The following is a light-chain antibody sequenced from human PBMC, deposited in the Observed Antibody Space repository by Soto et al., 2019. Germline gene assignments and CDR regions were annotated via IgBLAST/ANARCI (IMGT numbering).Light chain of an antibody. CDR2: GAS. CDR1: QSVSSN. Sequence: EIVMTQSPATLSVSPGGRATLSCRASQSVSSNLAWYQQKPGQAPRLLIYGASTRATGIPARFSGSGSGTEFTLTIRSLQSEDFAVYYCQQYNSWPPGTFGQGTKVEIK. CDR3: QQYNSWPPGT. V-gene: IGKV3-15*01. J-gene: IGKJ1*01.